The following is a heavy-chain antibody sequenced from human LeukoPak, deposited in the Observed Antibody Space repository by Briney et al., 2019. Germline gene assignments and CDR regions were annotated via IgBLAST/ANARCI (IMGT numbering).Heavy chain of an antibody. V-gene: IGHV3-23*01. CDR3: ASSQGYSYSYYFDY. J-gene: IGHJ4*02. D-gene: IGHD5-18*01. CDR1: GFTFSSYA. Sequence: GGSLRLSCVASGFTFSSYAMSRVRQAPGKGPEWVSGISGSGGDTYYADSVEGRFTISRDNSKNTLYLQMNSLSAEDTAVYYCASSQGYSYSYYFDYWGQGTLVTVSS. CDR2: ISGSGGDT.